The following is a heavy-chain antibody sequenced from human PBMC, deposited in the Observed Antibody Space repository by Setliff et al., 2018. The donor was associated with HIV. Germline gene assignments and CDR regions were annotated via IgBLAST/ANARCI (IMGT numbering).Heavy chain of an antibody. D-gene: IGHD6-19*01. Sequence: SETLSLTCTVSGGSINSNSHYWAWIRQPPGKGLEWIGSFHYSGSTSYNPSLRSRVTISVDTSKNQFSLKLTSVTIADTAVYYCARFTSGWYGQYWGQGTLVTVSS. CDR3: ARFTSGWYGQY. CDR2: FHYSGST. J-gene: IGHJ4*02. V-gene: IGHV4-39*07. CDR1: GGSINSNSHY.